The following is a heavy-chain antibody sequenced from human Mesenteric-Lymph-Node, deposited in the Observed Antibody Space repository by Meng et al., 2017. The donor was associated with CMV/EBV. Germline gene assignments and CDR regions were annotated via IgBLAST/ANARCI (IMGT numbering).Heavy chain of an antibody. CDR3: AKDGRWGYGMDV. CDR2: INSDGSST. Sequence: GESLKISCAASGFTFSSYWMHWVRQAPGKGLVWVSRINSDGSSTSYADSVKGRFTISRDNAKNSLYLQMNSLRAEDTAVYYCAKDGRWGYGMDVWGQGTTVTVSS. CDR1: GFTFSSYW. V-gene: IGHV3-74*01. J-gene: IGHJ6*02. D-gene: IGHD3-16*01.